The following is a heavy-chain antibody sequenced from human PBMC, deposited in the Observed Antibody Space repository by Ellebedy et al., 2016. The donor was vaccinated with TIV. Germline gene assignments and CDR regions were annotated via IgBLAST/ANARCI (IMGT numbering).Heavy chain of an antibody. CDR1: TFSFSTYD. V-gene: IGHV3-48*03. J-gene: IGHJ5*02. CDR2: ISSSAGVI. Sequence: GESLKISCAASTFSFSTYDMNWFRQAPGKRLEWLSFISSSAGVIKYADSVRGRFTISRDNAKNALYLQMNSLRAEVTAVYYCASDSLDSSGWYCCGSWGRGTLVTVSS. CDR3: ASDSLDSSGWYCCGS. D-gene: IGHD6-19*01.